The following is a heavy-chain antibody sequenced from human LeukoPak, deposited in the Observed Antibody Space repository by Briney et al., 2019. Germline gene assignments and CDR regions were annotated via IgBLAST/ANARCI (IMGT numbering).Heavy chain of an antibody. CDR3: ASPLENPVLDY. CDR1: GFTFSSYA. J-gene: IGHJ4*02. Sequence: GGSLRLSCAASGFTFSSYAMHWVRQAAGKGLELVAVISYDGSNNYYADSVKGRFTSSRDNSKNTLYLQMNSLRAEDTAVYYCASPLENPVLDYWGQGTLVTVSS. CDR2: ISYDGSNN. V-gene: IGHV3-30*04.